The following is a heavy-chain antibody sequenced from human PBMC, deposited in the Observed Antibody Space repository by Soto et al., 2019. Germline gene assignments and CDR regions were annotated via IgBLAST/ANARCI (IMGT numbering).Heavy chain of an antibody. CDR2: IIPIFGTA. D-gene: IGHD3-22*01. J-gene: IGHJ5*02. CDR3: ARATYYHDSNPPPPHPERGWFDP. CDR1: GGTFSSYA. V-gene: IGHV1-69*13. Sequence: SVKVSCKASGGTFSSYAISWVRQAPGQGLEWMGGIIPIFGTANYAQKFQGRVTITADESTSTAYMELSSLRSEDTAVYYCARATYYHDSNPPPPHPERGWFDPWGQRTLVTVSS.